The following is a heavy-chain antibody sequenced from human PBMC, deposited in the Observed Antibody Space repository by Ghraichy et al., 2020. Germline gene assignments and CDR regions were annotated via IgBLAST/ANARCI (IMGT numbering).Heavy chain of an antibody. V-gene: IGHV4-39*01. CDR3: ARHSRITMIVVVVGAFDI. CDR2: IYYSGST. D-gene: IGHD3-22*01. Sequence: SETLSLTCTVSGGSISSSSYYWGWIRQPPGKGLEWIGSIYYSGSTYYNPSLKSRVTISVDTSKNQFSLKLSSVTAADTAVYYCARHSRITMIVVVVGAFDIWGQGTMVTVSS. CDR1: GGSISSSSYY. J-gene: IGHJ3*02.